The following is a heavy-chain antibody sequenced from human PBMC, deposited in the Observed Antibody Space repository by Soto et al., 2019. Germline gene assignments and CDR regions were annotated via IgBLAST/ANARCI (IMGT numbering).Heavy chain of an antibody. CDR3: AGMRNGSQGGGIDV. CDR2: IYYNGRP. J-gene: IGHJ6*04. V-gene: IGHV4-59*11. CDR1: GGSINSRY. D-gene: IGHD1-26*01. Sequence: SETLSLTCTVSGGSINSRYWAWIRQPPGKGLEWIGYIYYNGRPNYTPSLQSRVTISMDTSKNQFSLILSSVTAADSAVYYCAGMRNGSQGGGIDVWGTGTTVTVSS.